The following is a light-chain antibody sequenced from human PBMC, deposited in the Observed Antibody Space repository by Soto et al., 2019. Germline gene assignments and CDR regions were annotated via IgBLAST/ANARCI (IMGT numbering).Light chain of an antibody. CDR1: RGIGNS. CDR3: QKYDSAPFT. V-gene: IGKV1-27*01. CDR2: GAS. Sequence: DVQMTQSPSSLSASVGDRVTITCRASRGIGNSLAWYQQKPGKVPTLVMYGASTLESGVPSRFSGSGSGTYFTLAINSLQPDDVATYYCQKYDSAPFTFGPGSKVNLK. J-gene: IGKJ3*01.